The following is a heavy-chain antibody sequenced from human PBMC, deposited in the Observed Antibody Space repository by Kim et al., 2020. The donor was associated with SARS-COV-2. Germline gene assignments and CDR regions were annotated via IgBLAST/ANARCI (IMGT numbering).Heavy chain of an antibody. J-gene: IGHJ6*02. CDR3: AKGEGGYSGYDLYYYYGMDV. V-gene: IGHV3-43*02. CDR2: ISGDGGST. D-gene: IGHD5-12*01. CDR1: GFTFDDYA. Sequence: GGSLRLSCAASGFTFDDYAMHWVRQAPGKGLEWVSLISGDGGSTYYADSVKGRFTISRDNSKNSLYLQMNSLRTEDTALYYCAKGEGGYSGYDLYYYYGMDVWGQGTTVTVSS.